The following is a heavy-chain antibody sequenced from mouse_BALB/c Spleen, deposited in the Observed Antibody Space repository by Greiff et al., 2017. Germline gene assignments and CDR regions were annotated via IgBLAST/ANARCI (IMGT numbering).Heavy chain of an antibody. CDR3: ARDPRYCGSSYLDY. CDR2: ISYSGST. CDR1: GYSFTSYYA. D-gene: IGHD1-1*01. V-gene: IGHV3-2*02. J-gene: IGHJ2*01. Sequence: EVKLMESGPGLVKPSQSLSLTCTVTGYSFTSYYAWSWIRQFPGNKLEWRGYISYSGSTSYNPSLKSRISITRDTSKNQFFLQLNSVTTEDTATYYGARDPRYCGSSYLDYWGQGTTLTVSS.